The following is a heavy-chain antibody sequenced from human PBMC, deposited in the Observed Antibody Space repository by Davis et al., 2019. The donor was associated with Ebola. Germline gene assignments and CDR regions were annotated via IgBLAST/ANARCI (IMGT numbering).Heavy chain of an antibody. Sequence: GESLKISCAASGFTFSSYSMNWVRQAPGKGLEWLSYISSSSTIYYADSVKGRFTISRDNAKNSLYLHMNSLRDEDTAVYYCACYWNGMDVWGKGTTVTVSS. CDR2: ISSSSTI. CDR1: GFTFSSYS. J-gene: IGHJ6*04. D-gene: IGHD2-15*01. V-gene: IGHV3-48*02. CDR3: ACYWNGMDV.